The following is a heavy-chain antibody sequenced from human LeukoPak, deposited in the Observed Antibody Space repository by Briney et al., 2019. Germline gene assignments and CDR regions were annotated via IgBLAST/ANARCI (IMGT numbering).Heavy chain of an antibody. CDR2: MYYSGGT. J-gene: IGHJ4*02. D-gene: IGHD2-2*01. CDR1: GGSVSSNRYY. CDR3: ARLVVVPAAMGEFDY. Sequence: SETLSLTCTVSGGSVSSNRYYWGWIRQPPGKGLEWIGSMYYSGGTYYNPSLKSRVTISVDTSKNQFSLKLSSVTAADTAVYYCARLVVVPAAMGEFDYWGQGTLVTVSS. V-gene: IGHV4-39*01.